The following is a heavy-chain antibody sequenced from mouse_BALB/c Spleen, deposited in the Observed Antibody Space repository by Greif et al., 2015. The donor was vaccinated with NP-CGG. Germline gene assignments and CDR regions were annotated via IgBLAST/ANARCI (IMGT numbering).Heavy chain of an antibody. Sequence: QVQLQQPGAELVRPGSSVKISCKASGYAFSSYWMNWVKQRPGQGLEGIGQIYPGDGDTNYNGKFKGKATLTADKSSSTAYMQLSSLTSEDSAVYFCARYDYDYYAMDYWGQGTSVTVSS. J-gene: IGHJ4*01. CDR3: ARYDYDYYAMDY. D-gene: IGHD2-4*01. CDR1: GYAFSSYW. CDR2: IYPGDGDT. V-gene: IGHV1-80*01.